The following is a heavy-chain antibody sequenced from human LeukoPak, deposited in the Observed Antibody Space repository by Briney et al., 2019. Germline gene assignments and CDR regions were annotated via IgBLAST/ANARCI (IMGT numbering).Heavy chain of an antibody. CDR3: ARADYDFRSGYWSWFDP. V-gene: IGHV4-39*07. CDR2: IFHSGST. Sequence: PSETLSLTCTVSGGSISDSTYSWGWIRQSPGKGLDWIGSIFHSGSTYYNPSLKSRVSISVDSSDKQFSLNLKFVTAADTAVYYCARADYDFRSGYWSWFDPWGQGTLVTVSS. J-gene: IGHJ5*02. CDR1: GGSISDSTYS. D-gene: IGHD3-3*01.